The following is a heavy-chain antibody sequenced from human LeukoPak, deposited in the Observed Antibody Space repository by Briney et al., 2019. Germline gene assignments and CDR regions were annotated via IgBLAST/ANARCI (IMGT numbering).Heavy chain of an antibody. CDR2: ISGSGGST. CDR3: AKDAEYLGYGGAFFDY. CDR1: GFTFSSYG. D-gene: IGHD4-23*01. J-gene: IGHJ4*02. V-gene: IGHV3-23*01. Sequence: GGTLRLSCAASGFTFSSYGMSWVRQAPGKGLEWVSTISGSGGSTYYADSVKGRFTIFRDNSKNTLYLQMNSLRAEDTAVYYCAKDAEYLGYGGAFFDYWGQGTLVTVSS.